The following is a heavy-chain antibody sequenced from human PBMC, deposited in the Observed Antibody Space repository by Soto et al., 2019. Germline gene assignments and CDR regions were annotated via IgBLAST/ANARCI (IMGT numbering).Heavy chain of an antibody. CDR3: ARELRYDSSVVDY. D-gene: IGHD3-22*01. CDR2: IYYSGST. V-gene: IGHV4-30-4*01. Sequence: QVPLQESGPGLVKPSQTLSLTCTVSGGSISSGDYYWGWVRQPPGKGLEWIGYIYYSGSTYYNPSLKSRVTISVDTSKNQFSLKLSSVTAADTAVYYCARELRYDSSVVDYWGQGTLVTVSS. J-gene: IGHJ4*02. CDR1: GGSISSGDYY.